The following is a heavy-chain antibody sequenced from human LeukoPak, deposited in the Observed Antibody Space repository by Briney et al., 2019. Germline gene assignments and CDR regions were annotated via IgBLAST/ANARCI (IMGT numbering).Heavy chain of an antibody. Sequence: SVKVSCKASGGTFSSYAISWVRQAPGQGLEWMGGIIPIFGTANYAQKFQGRVTITADESTSTAYMELSSLRSEDTAVYYCARSPNYYDSSGYLNYWGQGTLVTVSS. CDR2: IIPIFGTA. CDR1: GGTFSSYA. CDR3: ARSPNYYDSSGYLNY. J-gene: IGHJ4*02. D-gene: IGHD3-22*01. V-gene: IGHV1-69*13.